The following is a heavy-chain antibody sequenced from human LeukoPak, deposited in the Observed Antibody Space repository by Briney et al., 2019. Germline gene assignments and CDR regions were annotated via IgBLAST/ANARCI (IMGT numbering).Heavy chain of an antibody. CDR1: GGSFSGYY. V-gene: IGHV4-34*12. CDR3: ARFGSSTWYKGAFDI. Sequence: SETLSLTCAVYGGSFSGYYWSWIRQPPGKGLEWIGEIVHSGNTKYNPSLKSRVTISVDTSKNQFSLNLTSVTAADTAVYYCARFGSSTWYKGAFDIWGQGTMVTVSS. J-gene: IGHJ3*02. D-gene: IGHD1-1*01. CDR2: IVHSGNT.